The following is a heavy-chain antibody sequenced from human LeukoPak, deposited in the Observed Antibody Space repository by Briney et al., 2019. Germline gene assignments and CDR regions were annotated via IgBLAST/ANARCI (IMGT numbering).Heavy chain of an antibody. J-gene: IGHJ4*02. CDR1: GGSVSSGSYY. CDR2: IYYSGST. D-gene: IGHD6-19*01. CDR3: ARGHGSGLLFDY. Sequence: TETLSLTCTVSGGSVSSGSYYWSWTRHPPGKGREWIGYIYYSGSTNYNPSLKSRVTISVDKSKNPFSLKLSSVTAADTAVYYCARGHGSGLLFDYWGQGTLVTVGS. V-gene: IGHV4-61*01.